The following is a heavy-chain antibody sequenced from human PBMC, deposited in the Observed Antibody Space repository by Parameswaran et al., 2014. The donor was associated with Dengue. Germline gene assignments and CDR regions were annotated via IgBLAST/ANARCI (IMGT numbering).Heavy chain of an antibody. D-gene: IGHD2-2*01. CDR3: ARDKSGTDIVVVPAAPGVYYYYGMDV. V-gene: IGHV1-2*02. CDR2: INPNSGGT. Sequence: VRQAPGQGLEWMGWINPNSGGTNYAQKFQGRVTMTRDTSISTAYMELSRLRSDDTAVYYCARDKSGTDIVVVPAAPGVYYYYGMDVWGPRATVTVSS. J-gene: IGHJ6*01.